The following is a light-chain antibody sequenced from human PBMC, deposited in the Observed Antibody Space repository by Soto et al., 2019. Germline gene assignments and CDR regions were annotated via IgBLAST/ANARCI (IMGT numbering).Light chain of an antibody. V-gene: IGLV2-11*01. J-gene: IGLJ2*01. CDR2: EVN. Sequence: QSVLTQPRSVSGSPGQSVTISCTGTSSDVGGYNYVSWYQQHPDQAPKLLIFEVNKRPSGVPDRFSASKSGNTASLTVSGLQAEDEADYYCCSYAGSNTLIFGGGTKLTVL. CDR3: CSYAGSNTLI. CDR1: SSDVGGYNY.